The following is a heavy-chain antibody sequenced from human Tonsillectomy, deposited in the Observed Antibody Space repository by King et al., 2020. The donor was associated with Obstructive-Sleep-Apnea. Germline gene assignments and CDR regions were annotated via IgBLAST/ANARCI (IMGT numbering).Heavy chain of an antibody. Sequence: QLVQSGGGVVQPGGSLRLSCAASGFRFNDYTMHWVRQTPGKGLEWVALISWDGSIIFYADSVKGRFTISRDNSKDSLFLQMNGLRPADSALYYCTKETSSGSSYYYGLDVWGQGTTVIVSS. V-gene: IGHV3-43*01. CDR2: ISWDGSII. J-gene: IGHJ6*01. D-gene: IGHD3-10*01. CDR1: GFRFNDYT. CDR3: TKETSSGSSYYYGLDV.